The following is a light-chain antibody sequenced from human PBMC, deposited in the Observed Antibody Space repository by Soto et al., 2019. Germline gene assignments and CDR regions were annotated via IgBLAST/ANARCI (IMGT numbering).Light chain of an antibody. CDR2: EVS. CDR1: SSDIGGYKY. Sequence: QSALTQPASVSGSPGQSITISCTGSSSDIGGYKYVSWYQQHPGKAPKLIIYEVSSRPSGVSNRFSGSKSGNTASLTISGLQAEDEADYYCSSYTSRSTLVFGTGTKLTVL. V-gene: IGLV2-14*01. CDR3: SSYTSRSTLV. J-gene: IGLJ1*01.